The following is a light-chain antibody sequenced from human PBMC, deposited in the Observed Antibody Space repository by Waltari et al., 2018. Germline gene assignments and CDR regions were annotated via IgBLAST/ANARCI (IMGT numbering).Light chain of an antibody. CDR2: SNN. CDR3: AAWDDSLNGWV. CDR1: SSNLGSTT. Sequence: QSVLTQPPSASGTPGQRVTISCSGSSSNLGSTTVNWYQQLPGTAPKLLIYSNNQRPSGVPDRFSGSKSGTSASLAISGLQSEDEADYYCAAWDDSLNGWVFGGGTKLTVL. V-gene: IGLV1-44*01. J-gene: IGLJ3*02.